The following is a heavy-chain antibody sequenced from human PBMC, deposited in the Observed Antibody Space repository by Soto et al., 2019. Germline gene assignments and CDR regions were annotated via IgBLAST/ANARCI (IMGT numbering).Heavy chain of an antibody. D-gene: IGHD2-15*01. CDR2: AYNSGST. J-gene: IGHJ6*02. CDR1: GGSIRSYN. CDR3: ARVGDCSGGSCMNGMDV. Sequence: SETLSLTCTVSGGSIRSYNWNWIRQPPGKGLERIGYAYNSGSTNYNPSLKSRVTISVDTSKNQFSLKLNSVTAADTAVYYCARVGDCSGGSCMNGMDVWGQGTTVTVSS. V-gene: IGHV4-59*08.